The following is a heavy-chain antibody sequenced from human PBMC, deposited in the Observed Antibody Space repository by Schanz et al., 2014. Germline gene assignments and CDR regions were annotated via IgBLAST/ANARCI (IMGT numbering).Heavy chain of an antibody. V-gene: IGHV1-18*01. D-gene: IGHD3-10*01. J-gene: IGHJ6*02. CDR1: GGTFSRLT. Sequence: QVQLVQSGADVKKPGSSVRVSCKASGGTFSRLTFSWVRQAPGQGLEWMGWISPYNGNTNYAPKVQGRVTMTTDTSTGTAYMELRSLRSDDTAVYYCARAKRFGDMDVWGQGTTVTVSS. CDR3: ARAKRFGDMDV. CDR2: ISPYNGNT.